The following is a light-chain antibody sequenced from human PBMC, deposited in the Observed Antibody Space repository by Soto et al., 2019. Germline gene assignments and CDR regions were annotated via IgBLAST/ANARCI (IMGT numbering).Light chain of an antibody. CDR2: EVN. CDR1: SSDVGGYTY. CDR3: NSYAGRNILV. V-gene: IGLV2-8*01. J-gene: IGLJ2*01. Sequence: QSALTQPPSASGSPGQSVTISCTGTSSDVGGYTYVSWYQQHPGKAPKLMIYEVNKRPSGVPDRFSGSKSGNTASLTVSGLQAEDEADYYCNSYAGRNILVFGGGTKLTVL.